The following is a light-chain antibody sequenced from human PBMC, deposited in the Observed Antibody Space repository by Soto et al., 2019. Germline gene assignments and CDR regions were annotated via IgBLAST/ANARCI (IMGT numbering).Light chain of an antibody. CDR2: GNS. CDR1: SSNIGAGYD. Sequence: QSVLTQPPSVSGAPGQRVTISCPGGSSNIGAGYDVHWYQQLPGTAPKLLIYGNSNRPSGVPDRFSGSKSGTSASLAITGLQAEDEADYYCQSYDSSLSRVFGGGTKLTVL. J-gene: IGLJ2*01. V-gene: IGLV1-40*01. CDR3: QSYDSSLSRV.